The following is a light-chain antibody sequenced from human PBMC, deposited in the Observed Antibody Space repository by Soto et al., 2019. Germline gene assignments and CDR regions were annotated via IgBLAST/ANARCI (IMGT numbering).Light chain of an antibody. CDR1: SRYVGGYNS. CDR2: DVS. J-gene: IGLJ3*02. V-gene: IGLV2-14*01. Sequence: SVVTQPAPPSGAPGPAGTNSRPGTSRYVGGYNSVSWYQQHPGKAPQLMIYDVSYRPSGVSDRFSGSKSGNTASLTVSGLRAEDEADYYCSSYASTATRVFGGGTKVTVL. CDR3: SSYASTATRV.